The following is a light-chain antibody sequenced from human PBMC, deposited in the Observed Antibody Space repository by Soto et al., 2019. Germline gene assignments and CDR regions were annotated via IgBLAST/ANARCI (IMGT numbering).Light chain of an antibody. V-gene: IGKV1-39*01. Sequence: DLQMTQSPSSLSASVGDRVTITCRASQAIHSYLNWYQQKPGKAPNLLIFATSTLQSGVPSRFSGSGSGTDFTLTSSSLQPEDFATYYCQQRETFGPGTKVDIK. CDR2: ATS. J-gene: IGKJ3*01. CDR1: QAIHSY. CDR3: QQRET.